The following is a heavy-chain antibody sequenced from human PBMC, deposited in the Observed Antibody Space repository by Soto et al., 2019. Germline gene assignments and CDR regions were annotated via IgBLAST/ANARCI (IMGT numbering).Heavy chain of an antibody. Sequence: PGESLKISSKASEYSFTSYWIGWVRQMPGKGLEWMGIIYPGDSDTRYSPSFQGQVTISADKSISTAYLQWSSLKASDTAMYYCATIAAAGTDYYYGMDVWGQGTTVTVSS. V-gene: IGHV5-51*01. CDR3: ATIAAAGTDYYYGMDV. CDR2: IYPGDSDT. J-gene: IGHJ6*02. CDR1: EYSFTSYW. D-gene: IGHD6-13*01.